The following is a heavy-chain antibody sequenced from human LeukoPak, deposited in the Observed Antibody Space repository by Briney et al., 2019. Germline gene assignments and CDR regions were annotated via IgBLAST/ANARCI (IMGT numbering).Heavy chain of an antibody. CDR2: INSDGSTT. CDR3: VRDTVRWYVFDY. D-gene: IGHD4-23*01. J-gene: IGHJ4*02. V-gene: IGHV3-74*01. CDR1: GFTLSSYW. Sequence: GGSLRLSCAASGFTLSSYWMHWVRHAPGKGLVWVSRINSDGSTTNYADSVKGRFTISRDNARNTLYLQMNSLRVEDTAVYYCVRDTVRWYVFDYWGQGALVTVSS.